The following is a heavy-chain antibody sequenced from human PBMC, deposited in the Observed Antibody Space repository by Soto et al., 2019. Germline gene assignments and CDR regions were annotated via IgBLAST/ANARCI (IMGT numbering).Heavy chain of an antibody. CDR1: GYTFTTYY. D-gene: IGHD3-9*01. Sequence: ASVKVSCKASGYTFTTYYIHWVRQAPGQGLEWMGWISAYNGNTNYAQKLQGRVTMTTDTSTSTAYMELRSLRSDDTAVYYCARGPRGNVLRYFDWLFDFDYWGQGTLVTVSS. V-gene: IGHV1-18*04. J-gene: IGHJ4*02. CDR2: ISAYNGNT. CDR3: ARGPRGNVLRYFDWLFDFDY.